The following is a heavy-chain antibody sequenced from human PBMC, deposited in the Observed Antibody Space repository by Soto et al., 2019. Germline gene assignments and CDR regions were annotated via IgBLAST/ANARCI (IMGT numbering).Heavy chain of an antibody. CDR1: GGSISSYY. J-gene: IGHJ6*02. CDR3: ARGGIAAPPGQWLARGYYYYGMDV. V-gene: IGHV4-59*01. D-gene: IGHD6-19*01. CDR2: IYYSGST. Sequence: SETLSLTWTVSGGSISSYYWSWSRQPPGKGLEWIGYIYYSGSTNYNPSLKSRVTISVDTSKNQFSLKLSSVTAADTAVYYCARGGIAAPPGQWLARGYYYYGMDVWGQGTTVTVSS.